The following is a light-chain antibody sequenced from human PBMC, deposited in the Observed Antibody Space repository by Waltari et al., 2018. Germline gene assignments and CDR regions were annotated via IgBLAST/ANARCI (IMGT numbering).Light chain of an antibody. Sequence: DVAMTQSPLSLPVTLGQPASISCRSSQSLVSSDGNTYFNWFQQRPGQDPRRLLYKVSNRDSGVPDRFTGSGSGTDFTLRISRVEAEDVGVYYCMQGTHWPWTFGQGTRVEIK. CDR1: QSLVSSDGNTY. J-gene: IGKJ1*01. CDR2: KVS. CDR3: MQGTHWPWT. V-gene: IGKV2-30*01.